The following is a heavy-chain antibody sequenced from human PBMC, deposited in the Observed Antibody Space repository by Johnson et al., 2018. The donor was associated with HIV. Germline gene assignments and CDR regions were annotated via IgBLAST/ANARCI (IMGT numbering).Heavy chain of an antibody. D-gene: IGHD1-26*01. V-gene: IGHV3-33*01. J-gene: IGHJ3*02. CDR3: ARGAAGSGTLVDPFDI. CDR2: IWYDGNNK. CDR1: GFTFSKYG. Sequence: QVQLVESGGGLVQPGRSLRLSCAASGFTFSKYGMHWVRHAPGKGLEWVAVIWYDGNNKYYGDSVNGRFTISKDNSKDTLYMEMNNLRLEDTAVYYCARGAAGSGTLVDPFDIWGRGTMVTVSS.